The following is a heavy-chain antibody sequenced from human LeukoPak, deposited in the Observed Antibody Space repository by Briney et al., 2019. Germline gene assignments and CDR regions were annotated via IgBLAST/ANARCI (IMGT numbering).Heavy chain of an antibody. V-gene: IGHV4-59*02. J-gene: IGHJ6*03. CDR1: GGSVSDYY. CDR3: ARALDYMDV. Sequence: SETLSLTCTISGGSVSDYYWSWIRQSPGKGLEWIGYIYHTGSTSYSPSLKSRVTISADTSQNQFSLKLSSVTAADTAVYYCARALDYMDVWGKGTTVTVSS. CDR2: IYHTGST. D-gene: IGHD3-16*01.